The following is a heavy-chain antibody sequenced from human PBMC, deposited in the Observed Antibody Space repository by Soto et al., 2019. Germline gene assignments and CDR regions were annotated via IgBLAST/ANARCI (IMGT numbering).Heavy chain of an antibody. CDR2: MHNSGST. J-gene: IGHJ4*02. V-gene: IGHV4-59*08. CDR3: ARGHYDFWSGYFATIDY. CDR1: GGYISSHC. D-gene: IGHD3-3*01. Sequence: SETLSLTSPVSGGYISSHCWSWIRQPPGKGLEWIGYMHNSGSTKYNPSLKSRVTISADTSKNQFSLKLSSVTAADSAVYYCARGHYDFWSGYFATIDYWGQGTLVTVSS.